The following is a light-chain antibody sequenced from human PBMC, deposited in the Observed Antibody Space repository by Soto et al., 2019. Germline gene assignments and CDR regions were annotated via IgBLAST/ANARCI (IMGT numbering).Light chain of an antibody. CDR2: GNS. CDR1: SSNIGAGYD. J-gene: IGLJ2*01. V-gene: IGLV1-40*01. Sequence: QLVLTQPPSVSGAPGQRVTISCTGSSSNIGAGYDVHWYQQLPGTAPKLLIYGNSNRPSGVPDRFSGSKSGTSASLAITGLQAEDEADYYCQSYDSSLSGRVVFGGGTK. CDR3: QSYDSSLSGRVV.